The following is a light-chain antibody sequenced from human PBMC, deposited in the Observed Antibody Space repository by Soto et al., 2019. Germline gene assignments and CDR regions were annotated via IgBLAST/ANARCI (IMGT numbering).Light chain of an antibody. J-gene: IGLJ1*01. CDR1: SSDVGAYDY. CDR2: EIN. Sequence: QSALTQPPPASGSPGQSVTISCTGTSSDVGAYDYVSWYQQHPGKAPKLMIYEINKRPSGVPDRFSGSKSGNTASLTVSGLQAEDEADYYCSSFAGSNNFPYVFGTGTKV. CDR3: SSFAGSNNFPYV. V-gene: IGLV2-8*01.